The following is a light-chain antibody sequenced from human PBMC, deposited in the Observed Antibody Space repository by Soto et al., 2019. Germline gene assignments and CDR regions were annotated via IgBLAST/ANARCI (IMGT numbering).Light chain of an antibody. V-gene: IGKV3-20*01. CDR1: QSVSSSF. CDR3: QQYGSSPPWT. CDR2: GAS. Sequence: EILLTQSPGTLSLCPGERATLSCRASQSVSSSFLAWYQQKPGQAPRLLIYGASSRATGIPDRFSGSGSGTDFTLTISRLEPEDFAVYYCQQYGSSPPWTFGQGTKVEIK. J-gene: IGKJ1*01.